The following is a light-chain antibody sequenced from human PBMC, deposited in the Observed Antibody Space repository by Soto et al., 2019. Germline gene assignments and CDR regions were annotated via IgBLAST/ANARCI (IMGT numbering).Light chain of an antibody. CDR1: QSVDSSY. Sequence: EFVLTQPPGTLSLSPGERATLSCGASQSVDSSYVAWYQQKPGQAPRLLIYDASNRATGIPARFSGSGSGTDFTLTISRLEPEDFAVYYCQQYGSSLFTFGPGTKVDI. CDR2: DAS. J-gene: IGKJ3*01. CDR3: QQYGSSLFT. V-gene: IGKV3-20*01.